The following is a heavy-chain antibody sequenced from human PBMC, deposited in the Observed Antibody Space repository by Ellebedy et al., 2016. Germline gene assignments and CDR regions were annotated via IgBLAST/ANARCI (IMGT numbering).Heavy chain of an antibody. CDR2: LYSGGTI. D-gene: IGHD1-14*01. V-gene: IGHV3-66*01. Sequence: GGSLRLSCAASGFTVSGYYMTWVRQAPGKGLEWVSTLYSGGTILYADSVKGRFTISRDNSKNTLYLQMNSLTVEDTAVYYCAKGNAIPGPEPLDFWGQGTLVTVSS. J-gene: IGHJ4*02. CDR1: GFTVSGYY. CDR3: AKGNAIPGPEPLDF.